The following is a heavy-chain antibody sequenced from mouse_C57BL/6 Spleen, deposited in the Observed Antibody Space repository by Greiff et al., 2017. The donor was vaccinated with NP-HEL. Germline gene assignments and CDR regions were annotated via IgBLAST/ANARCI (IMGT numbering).Heavy chain of an antibody. V-gene: IGHV1-64*01. CDR3: AREGYYSNSWFAY. Sequence: VQLQQSGAELVKPGASVKLSCKASGYTFTSYWMHWVKQRPGQGLEWIGMIHPNSGSTNYNEKFKSKATLTVDKSSSTAYMQLSSLTSEDSAVYYCAREGYYSNSWFAYWGQGTLVTVSA. D-gene: IGHD2-5*01. J-gene: IGHJ3*01. CDR2: IHPNSGST. CDR1: GYTFTSYW.